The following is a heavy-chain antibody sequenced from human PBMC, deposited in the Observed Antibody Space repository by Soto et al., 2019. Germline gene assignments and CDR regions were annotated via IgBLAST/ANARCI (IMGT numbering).Heavy chain of an antibody. D-gene: IGHD2-21*02. J-gene: IGHJ3*02. CDR1: GYIFTNYW. Sequence: PGESLKISCKGSGYIFTNYWISWVRQMPGKGLEWMGRIDPSDSYTNYSPSFQGHVTISVDKSISTAYLQWSSLKASDTAMYYCAGPGGAVVTSIFDAFHIWGQGTMVTVSS. CDR3: AGPGGAVVTSIFDAFHI. V-gene: IGHV5-10-1*01. CDR2: IDPSDSYT.